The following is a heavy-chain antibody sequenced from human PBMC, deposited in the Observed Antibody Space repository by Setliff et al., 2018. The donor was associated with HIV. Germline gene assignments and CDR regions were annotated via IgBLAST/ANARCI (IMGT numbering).Heavy chain of an antibody. Sequence: ASVKVSCKASGYTFTSYAMNWVRQAPGQGLEWMGWINTNTGNPTYAQGFTGRFVFSLDTSVSTAYLQISSLKAEDTAVYYCARVYSSGWYGDYYYYYYMGVWGKGATVTVSS. V-gene: IGHV7-4-1*02. CDR1: GYTFTSYA. CDR2: INTNTGNP. J-gene: IGHJ6*03. D-gene: IGHD6-19*01. CDR3: ARVYSSGWYGDYYYYYYMGV.